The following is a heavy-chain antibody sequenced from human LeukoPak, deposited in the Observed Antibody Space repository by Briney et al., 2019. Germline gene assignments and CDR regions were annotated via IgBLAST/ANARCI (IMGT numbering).Heavy chain of an antibody. J-gene: IGHJ4*02. CDR1: GGSISSYY. V-gene: IGHV4-59*01. CDR2: TYYSGST. Sequence: SETLSLTCTVSGGSISSYYWSWIRQPPGKGLEWIGYTYYSGSTNYNPSLKSRVTISVDTSKNQFSLKLSSVTAADTAVYYCARSRNEGDIVLMVYAPYFDYWGQGTLVTVSS. D-gene: IGHD2-8*01. CDR3: ARSRNEGDIVLMVYAPYFDY.